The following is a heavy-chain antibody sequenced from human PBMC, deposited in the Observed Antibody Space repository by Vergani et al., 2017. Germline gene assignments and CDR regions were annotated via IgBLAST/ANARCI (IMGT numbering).Heavy chain of an antibody. CDR3: ARRVGREQLVHFDY. Sequence: QVHLQESGPGLVRPAQTLSLTCSVSGGSFSSGGFFWSWLRQSSGKRLEWIGRISATGCTDHNPSLECRAAKSVDTYKNQFSLSLKSVTTADTAIYYCARRVGREQLVHFDYWGQGTLVTVSS. V-gene: IGHV4-61*02. CDR2: ISATGCT. CDR1: GGSFSSGGFF. J-gene: IGHJ4*02. D-gene: IGHD6-13*01.